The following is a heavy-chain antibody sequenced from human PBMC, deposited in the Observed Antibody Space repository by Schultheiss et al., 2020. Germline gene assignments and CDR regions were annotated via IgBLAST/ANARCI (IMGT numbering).Heavy chain of an antibody. Sequence: GSLRLSCAASGFTFSRHGMHWVRQAPGKGLEWVAVIWKDGINAHYADSVKGRFTISRDNSKNTLFLQMDSLRVEDTAVYYCAKGRDGAGLGGLDSWGQGTLVTVSS. CDR1: GFTFSRHG. CDR3: AKGRDGAGLGGLDS. D-gene: IGHD5-24*01. CDR2: IWKDGINA. V-gene: IGHV3-33*06. J-gene: IGHJ4*02.